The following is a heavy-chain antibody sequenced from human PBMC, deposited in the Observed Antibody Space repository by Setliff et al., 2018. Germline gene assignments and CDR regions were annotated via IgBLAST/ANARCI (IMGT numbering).Heavy chain of an antibody. V-gene: IGHV4-39*07. Sequence: SETLSLTCTVSNGSLDRSGYYWGWVRQPPGKGLEWIANVYYSGSTFYSPSLQSRVTMSVDTAKNQFSLNLHSVTAADTAVYYCVRTSTRRYFDLWGRGTLVTVSS. CDR2: VYYSGST. CDR1: NGSLDRSGYY. J-gene: IGHJ2*01. CDR3: VRTSTRRYFDL. D-gene: IGHD2-2*01.